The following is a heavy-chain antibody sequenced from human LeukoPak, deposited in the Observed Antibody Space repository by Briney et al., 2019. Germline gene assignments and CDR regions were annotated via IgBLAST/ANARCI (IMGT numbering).Heavy chain of an antibody. CDR2: INWNGGST. Sequence: GGSLRLSCAASGFTFDDYGMSWVRQAPGKGLGWVSGINWNGGSTGYADSVKGRFTISRDNAKNSLYLQMNSLRAEDTALYYCARANGDSWFDPWGQGTLVTVSS. CDR3: ARANGDSWFDP. V-gene: IGHV3-20*04. CDR1: GFTFDDYG. J-gene: IGHJ5*02. D-gene: IGHD4-17*01.